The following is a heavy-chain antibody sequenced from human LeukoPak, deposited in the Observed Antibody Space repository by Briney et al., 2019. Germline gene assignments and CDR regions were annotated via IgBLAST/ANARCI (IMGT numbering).Heavy chain of an antibody. J-gene: IGHJ5*02. CDR3: ARFYGSGSRIPNWFDP. V-gene: IGHV3-21*01. D-gene: IGHD3-10*01. CDR1: GFTFSSYS. CDR2: ISSSSSYI. Sequence: PGGSLRLSCAASGFTFSSYSMNWVRQAPGKGLEWVSSISSSSSYIYYADSVKGRFTISRDNAKNSPYLQMNSLRAEDTAVYYCARFYGSGSRIPNWFDPWGQGTLVTVSS.